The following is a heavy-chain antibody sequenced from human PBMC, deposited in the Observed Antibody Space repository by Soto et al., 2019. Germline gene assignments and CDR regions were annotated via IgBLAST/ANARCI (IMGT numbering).Heavy chain of an antibody. V-gene: IGHV3-33*01. J-gene: IGHJ4*02. Sequence: QVQLVESGGGVVQPGRSLRLSCAASGFTFSSYGMHWVRQAPGKGLEWVAVIWYDGSNKYYADSVKGRFTISRDNSKNTLYLQMNSLRAEDTAVYYCAREGCSGGSCYPIGEWGQRTLVTVSS. CDR3: AREGCSGGSCYPIGE. D-gene: IGHD2-15*01. CDR2: IWYDGSNK. CDR1: GFTFSSYG.